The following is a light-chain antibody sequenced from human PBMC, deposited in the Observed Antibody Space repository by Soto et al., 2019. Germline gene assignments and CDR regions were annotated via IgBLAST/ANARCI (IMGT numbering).Light chain of an antibody. CDR2: EVS. CDR1: SSDVGGYNY. Sequence: QSALTQPPSASGAPGQSVTISCTGTSSDVGGYNYVSWYQQHPGKAPKLMIYEVSKRPSGVPDRFSGSKSGNTASLTVSGLQAEDEADYYCSSYSGSKNLVFGTGTMVTV. CDR3: SSYSGSKNLV. V-gene: IGLV2-8*01. J-gene: IGLJ1*01.